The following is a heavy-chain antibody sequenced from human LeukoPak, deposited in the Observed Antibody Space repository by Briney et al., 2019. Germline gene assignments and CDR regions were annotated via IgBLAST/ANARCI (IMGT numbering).Heavy chain of an antibody. V-gene: IGHV1-3*01. D-gene: IGHD2-15*01. CDR2: INAGNGNT. CDR1: GYTFTSYA. Sequence: EASVNVSCKASGYTFTSYAMHWVRQAPGRRLEWMGWINAGNGNTKYSQKFQGRVTITRDTSASTAYMELSSLRSEDTAVYYCARSRYCSGGSCYSGDYWGQGTLVTVSS. CDR3: ARSRYCSGGSCYSGDY. J-gene: IGHJ4*02.